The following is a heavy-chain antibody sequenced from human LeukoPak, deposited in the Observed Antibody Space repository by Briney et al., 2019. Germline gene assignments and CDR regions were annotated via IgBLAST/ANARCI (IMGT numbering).Heavy chain of an antibody. D-gene: IGHD6-6*01. J-gene: IGHJ4*02. CDR2: IKSKTDGGTT. Sequence: PGGSLRLSCGASGFTFSNAWMSWVRQAPGKGLEWVGRIKSKTDGGTTDYAAPVKGRFTISRDDSKNTLYLQMNSLKTEDTAVYYCTTETYSSSSDYWGQGTLVTVSS. V-gene: IGHV3-15*01. CDR1: GFTFSNAW. CDR3: TTETYSSSSDY.